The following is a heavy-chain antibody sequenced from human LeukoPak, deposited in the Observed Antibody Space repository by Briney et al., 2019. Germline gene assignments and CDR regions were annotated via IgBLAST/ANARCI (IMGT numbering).Heavy chain of an antibody. V-gene: IGHV4-59*08. CDR1: GGSIGSYY. CDR2: ICYSGST. J-gene: IGHJ4*02. D-gene: IGHD7-27*01. Sequence: SETLSLTCTVSGGSIGSYYWSWIRQPPGKGLEWIGYICYSGSTNYNPSLKSRVTISVDTSRNQFSLKLSSVTAADTAVYYCARLAWGRLDYWGQGTLVTVSS. CDR3: ARLAWGRLDY.